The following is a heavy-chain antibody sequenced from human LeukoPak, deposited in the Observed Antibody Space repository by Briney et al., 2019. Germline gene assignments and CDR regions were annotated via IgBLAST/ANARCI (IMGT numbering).Heavy chain of an antibody. J-gene: IGHJ6*04. D-gene: IGHD2/OR15-2a*01. V-gene: IGHV4-34*01. CDR3: ARSRVLRNSYYYAMDV. Sequence: PSETLSLTCAVYGGSFSGYYCSWIRQPPGKGLEWIGEINHSGSTNYNPSLKSRVTISVDTSKNQFSLKLSSVTAADTAVYYCARSRVLRNSYYYAMDVWGKGTTVTVSS. CDR2: INHSGST. CDR1: GGSFSGYY.